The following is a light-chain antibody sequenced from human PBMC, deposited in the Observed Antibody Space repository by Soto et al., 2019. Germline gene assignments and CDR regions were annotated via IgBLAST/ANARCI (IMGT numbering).Light chain of an antibody. Sequence: DIQMTQSPSSLSASVGDRVTITCRASQGINNWLAWYQQKPGEPPKLLIYTTSNLQSGVPSRFSGSGSGTDFPLTISSLQPEDFATYYCQQANSFPLTFGGGTKVEIK. CDR1: QGINNW. CDR2: TTS. V-gene: IGKV1D-12*01. J-gene: IGKJ4*01. CDR3: QQANSFPLT.